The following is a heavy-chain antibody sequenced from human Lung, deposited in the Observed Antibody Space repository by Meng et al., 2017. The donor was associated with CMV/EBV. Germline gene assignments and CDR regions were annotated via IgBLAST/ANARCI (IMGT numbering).Heavy chain of an antibody. CDR1: GFTFSSYA. V-gene: IGHV3-23*01. D-gene: IGHD2-15*01. J-gene: IGHJ4*02. CDR2: ISGSGGST. Sequence: GESLKISCAASGFTFSSYAMSWVRQAPGKGLEWVSAISGSGGSTYYADSVKGRFTISRDNSKNTLYLQMNSLRAEDTAVYYCAKDPVVLWQGGSYYFDYWCQGTXVTVAS. CDR3: AKDPVVLWQGGSYYFDY.